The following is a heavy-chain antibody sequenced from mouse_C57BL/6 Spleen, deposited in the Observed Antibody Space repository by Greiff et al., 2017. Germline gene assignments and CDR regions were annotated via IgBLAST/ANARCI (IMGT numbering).Heavy chain of an antibody. D-gene: IGHD1-1*01. CDR2: IDPSDSET. J-gene: IGHJ4*01. V-gene: IGHV1-52*01. Sequence: QVHVKQSGAELVRPGSSVKLSCKASGYTFTSYWMHWVKQRPIQGLEWIGNIDPSDSETHYNQKFKDKATLTVDKSSSTAYMQLSSLTSEDSAVYYCARENYGSSPYARDYWGQGTSVTVSS. CDR3: ARENYGSSPYARDY. CDR1: GYTFTSYW.